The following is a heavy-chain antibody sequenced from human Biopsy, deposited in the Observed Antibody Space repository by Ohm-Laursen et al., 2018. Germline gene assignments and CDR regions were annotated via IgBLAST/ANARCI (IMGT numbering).Heavy chain of an antibody. CDR1: GFTFSNYG. CDR2: ISFDGSDQ. CDR3: ARDPIVGSKADGMDV. Sequence: SLRLSCAASGFTFSNYGMHWVRQAPGKGLEWVAVISFDGSDQRYADSVKGRFTISRDNSKNTVYLQMNSLRVEDTAVYYCARDPIVGSKADGMDVWGQGTTVTVSS. J-gene: IGHJ6*02. V-gene: IGHV3-33*05. D-gene: IGHD1-26*01.